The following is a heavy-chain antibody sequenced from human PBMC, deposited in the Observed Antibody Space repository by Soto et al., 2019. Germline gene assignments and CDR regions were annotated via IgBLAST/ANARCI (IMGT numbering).Heavy chain of an antibody. CDR2: IYWDDDK. J-gene: IGHJ4*02. CDR1: GFSLSTSGVG. CDR3: AVVVIPYTVGRFDS. D-gene: IGHD2-15*01. V-gene: IGHV2-5*02. Sequence: QITLKESGPTLVKPTQTLTLTCTFSGFSLSTSGVGVAWIRQPPGKALEWLALIYWDDDKRYSPSLKRRLTIPKDTSKNQVVLNLTNMDPVDTAPYFCAVVVIPYTVGRFDSWGQGTLVTVSP.